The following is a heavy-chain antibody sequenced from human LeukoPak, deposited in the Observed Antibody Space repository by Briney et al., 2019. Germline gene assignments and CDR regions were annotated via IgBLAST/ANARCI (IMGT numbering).Heavy chain of an antibody. Sequence: GASVKVSCKASGGTFSSYAISWVRQAPGQGLEWMGGIIPIFGTANYAQKFQGRVTITADESTSTAYMELSSLRSEDTAVYHCAREIVGATTRWFDPWGQGTLVTVSS. V-gene: IGHV1-69*13. CDR1: GGTFSSYA. J-gene: IGHJ5*02. CDR3: AREIVGATTRWFDP. CDR2: IIPIFGTA. D-gene: IGHD1-26*01.